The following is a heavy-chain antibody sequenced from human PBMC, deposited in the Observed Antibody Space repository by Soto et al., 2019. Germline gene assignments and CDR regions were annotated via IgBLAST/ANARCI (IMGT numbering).Heavy chain of an antibody. V-gene: IGHV3-23*01. Sequence: GGSLRLSYAASGFTFSSYAMSWVRQAPGKGLEWVSAISGSGGSTYYADSVKGRFTISRDNSKNTLYLQMNSLRAEDTAVYYCAKDSRFGELFLSDYWGQGTLVTVSS. CDR1: GFTFSSYA. D-gene: IGHD3-10*01. CDR2: ISGSGGST. CDR3: AKDSRFGELFLSDY. J-gene: IGHJ4*02.